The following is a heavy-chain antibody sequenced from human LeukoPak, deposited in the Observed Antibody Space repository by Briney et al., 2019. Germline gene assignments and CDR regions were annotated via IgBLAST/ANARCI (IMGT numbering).Heavy chain of an antibody. D-gene: IGHD3-10*01. CDR1: GYAISCGYY. J-gene: IGHJ4*02. CDR2: IHHSGST. V-gene: IGHV4-38-2*01. CDR3: ARVYYTNSHRFDF. Sequence: PSETLSLTCAVSGYAISCGYYWGWVRQPPGKELEWIARIHHSGSTYYNPSLNSRVTISLDTSMNQFSQKLSSVTAADTALYHCARVYYTNSHRFDFWGQGTLVTVSS.